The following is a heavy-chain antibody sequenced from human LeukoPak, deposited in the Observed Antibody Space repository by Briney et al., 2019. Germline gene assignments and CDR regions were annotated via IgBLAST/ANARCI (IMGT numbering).Heavy chain of an antibody. J-gene: IGHJ3*02. D-gene: IGHD3/OR15-3a*01. CDR2: ISSGGSTV. V-gene: IGHV3-11*01. CDR1: GFTFRDHY. CDR3: ARKRMDSDAFDI. Sequence: GGSLRLSCAASGFTFRDHYISWIRQAPGKGLEWVSNISSGGSTVYYADSVKGRFTNSSDNAKNSLSLQMNSLRAEDTAVYYCARKRMDSDAFDIWGQGTMVTVSS.